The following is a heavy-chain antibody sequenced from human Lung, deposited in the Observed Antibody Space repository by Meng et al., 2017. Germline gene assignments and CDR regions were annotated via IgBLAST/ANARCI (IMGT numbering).Heavy chain of an antibody. D-gene: IGHD2-2*03. Sequence: LRLQESGSRLGKPSQTLSLTCAGAGCSISSGCYAWSWIRQPPGKGLEWIGYISHSGSTYYNPSIKNRVTISVDRYKNQFSLRLTSVTAADTAVYSCARSGYCSGSSCYGSFDSWGQGTLVTVSS. CDR3: ARSGYCSGSSCYGSFDS. V-gene: IGHV4-30-2*01. CDR1: GCSISSGCYA. CDR2: ISHSGST. J-gene: IGHJ4*02.